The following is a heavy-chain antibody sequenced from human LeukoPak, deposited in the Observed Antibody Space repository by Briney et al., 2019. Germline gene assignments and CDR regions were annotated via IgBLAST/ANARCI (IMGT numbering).Heavy chain of an antibody. CDR2: ISGSGDNT. CDR3: AKGSYYDSSGSFYFDY. J-gene: IGHJ4*02. CDR1: GFTFSSYT. D-gene: IGHD3-22*01. Sequence: GGSLRLSCTASGFTFSSYTMSWVRQAPGKGLEWVSGISGSGDNTYYADSVKGRFTISRDNSKNTLYVQVNSLGTEDTAAYYCAKGSYYDSSGSFYFDYWGQGTLVTVSS. V-gene: IGHV3-23*01.